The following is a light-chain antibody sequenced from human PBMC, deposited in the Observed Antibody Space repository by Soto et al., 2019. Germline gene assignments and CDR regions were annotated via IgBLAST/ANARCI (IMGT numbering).Light chain of an antibody. Sequence: QSVLTQPPAVSGAPGQRVTFSCTGSSSNIGGYDVHWYQQLPGTVPKLLIYANSNRPSGVPDRFSGSKSGSSVSLAITGLQAEDEAEYYCQSYDSSLSGYVFGAGTKVTVL. CDR3: QSYDSSLSGYV. J-gene: IGLJ1*01. CDR1: SSNIGGYD. CDR2: ANS. V-gene: IGLV1-40*01.